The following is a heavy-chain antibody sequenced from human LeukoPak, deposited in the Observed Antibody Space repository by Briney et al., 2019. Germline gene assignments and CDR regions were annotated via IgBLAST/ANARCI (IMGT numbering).Heavy chain of an antibody. CDR1: GFTFSSYA. CDR2: ISYDGSNQ. CDR3: ATRGYSYGPKFDY. Sequence: GRSLRLPCAASGFTFSSYAMHWVRQAPGKGLEWVAVISYDGSNQYYADSVKGRFTISRDNSKNTLYLQMNSLRAEDTAVYYCATRGYSYGPKFDYWGQGTLVTVSS. V-gene: IGHV3-30-3*01. D-gene: IGHD5-18*01. J-gene: IGHJ4*02.